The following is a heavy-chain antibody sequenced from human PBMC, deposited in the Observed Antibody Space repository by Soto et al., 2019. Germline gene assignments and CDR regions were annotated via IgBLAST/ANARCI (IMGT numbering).Heavy chain of an antibody. V-gene: IGHV3-30-3*01. CDR3: AREVRNYDTSEGSYYYGMDV. D-gene: IGHD3-22*01. Sequence: GGSLRLSCAASGFTFSSYAMHWVRQAPGKGLEWVAVISYDGSNKYYADSVKGRFTISRDNSKNTLYLQMNSLRAEDTAVYYCAREVRNYDTSEGSYYYGMDVWGQGTTVTVSS. CDR1: GFTFSSYA. J-gene: IGHJ6*02. CDR2: ISYDGSNK.